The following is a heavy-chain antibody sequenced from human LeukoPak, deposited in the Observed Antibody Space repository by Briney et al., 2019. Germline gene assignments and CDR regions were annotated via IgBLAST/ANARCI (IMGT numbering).Heavy chain of an antibody. Sequence: GASVKVSCKASGGTFSSYTIGWVRQAPGQGLEWMGRIIPILGIANYAQKFQGRVTITADKSTSTAYMELSSLRSEDTAVYYCARQGFWSGYYSYWGQGTLVTVSS. J-gene: IGHJ4*02. CDR3: ARQGFWSGYYSY. D-gene: IGHD3-3*01. CDR2: IIPILGIA. V-gene: IGHV1-69*02. CDR1: GGTFSSYT.